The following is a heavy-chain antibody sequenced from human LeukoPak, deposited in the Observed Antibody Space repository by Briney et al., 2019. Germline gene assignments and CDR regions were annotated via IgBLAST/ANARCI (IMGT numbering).Heavy chain of an antibody. Sequence: PGGSLRLSCAASGFTFDDYAMHWVRQAPGKGLEWVSSISWNSASVAYADSLKGRFTISRDNGENSLYLQMNSLKSEDTALYYCAKDRDCSSDRCSDAFDVWGRGTLVTVSS. D-gene: IGHD2-2*01. CDR3: AKDRDCSSDRCSDAFDV. V-gene: IGHV3-9*01. J-gene: IGHJ3*01. CDR1: GFTFDDYA. CDR2: ISWNSASV.